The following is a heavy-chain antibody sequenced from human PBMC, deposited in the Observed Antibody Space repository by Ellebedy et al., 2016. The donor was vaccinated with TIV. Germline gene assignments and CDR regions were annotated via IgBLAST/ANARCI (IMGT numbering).Heavy chain of an antibody. CDR1: GFTFRRYA. V-gene: IGHV3-23*01. Sequence: GESLKISCAASGFTFRRYAISCVRQAPGKRLEWVPGISGSGGSTYYADYVKVRFTISRDNSKNTLYLQMNSLRAEDTAVYYCARAPYDILTHFDYWGQGTLVTVSS. CDR3: ARAPYDILTHFDY. J-gene: IGHJ4*02. CDR2: ISGSGGST. D-gene: IGHD3-9*01.